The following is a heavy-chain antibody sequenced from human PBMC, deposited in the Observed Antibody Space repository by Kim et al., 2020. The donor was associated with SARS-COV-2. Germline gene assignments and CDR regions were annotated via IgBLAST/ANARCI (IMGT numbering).Heavy chain of an antibody. V-gene: IGHV4-39*01. CDR1: GDSMTTISGSYY. Sequence: SETLSLTCIVSGDSMTTISGSYYWGLIRQSPGKGLEWIGSINNAGHTYYKPSLRSRLTMSVDTSRNQFSLQLTSVTAADTAVYYCARQRAWFGEWGFDCWGQGNLVTVSS. D-gene: IGHD3-10*01. CDR2: INNAGHT. CDR3: ARQRAWFGEWGFDC. J-gene: IGHJ4*02.